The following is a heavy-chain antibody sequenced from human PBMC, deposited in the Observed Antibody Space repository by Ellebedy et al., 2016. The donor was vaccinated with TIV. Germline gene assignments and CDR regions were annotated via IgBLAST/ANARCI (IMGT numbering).Heavy chain of an antibody. CDR2: IYYSGST. D-gene: IGHD5-18*01. CDR3: ARVFSYGGDYYYGMDV. CDR1: GGSISSSSYY. Sequence: LRLXXTVSGGSISSSSYYWSWIRQHPGKGLEWIGYIYYSGSTYYNPSLKSRVTISVDTSKNQFSLKLSSVTAADTAVYYCARVFSYGGDYYYGMDVWGQGTTVTVSS. V-gene: IGHV4-31*03. J-gene: IGHJ6*02.